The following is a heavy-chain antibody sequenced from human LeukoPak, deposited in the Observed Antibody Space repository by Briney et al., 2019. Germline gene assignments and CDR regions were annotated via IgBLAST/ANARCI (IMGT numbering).Heavy chain of an antibody. Sequence: SETLSLTCAVYGGSFSGYYWSWIRQPPGKGLEWIGEINHSGSTNYNPSLKSRVTISVDTSKNQFSLKLSSVTAADTAVYYCARGFPVWSQVYYYYYMDVWGKGTTVTVSS. D-gene: IGHD3-10*01. V-gene: IGHV4-34*01. J-gene: IGHJ6*03. CDR3: ARGFPVWSQVYYYYYMDV. CDR2: INHSGST. CDR1: GGSFSGYY.